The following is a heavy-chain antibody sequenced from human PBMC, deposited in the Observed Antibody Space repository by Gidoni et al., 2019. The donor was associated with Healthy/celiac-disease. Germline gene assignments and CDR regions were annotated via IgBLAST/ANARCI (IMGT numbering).Heavy chain of an antibody. J-gene: IGHJ4*02. CDR3: ARSPYYDILTGYVRVFDY. CDR2: IYYSGST. CDR1: GGSISSYY. Sequence: QVQLQESGPGLVKPSETLSLTCTVSGGSISSYYWSWIRQPPGKGLEWIGYIYYSGSTNYNPSLKSRVTISVDTSKNQFSLKLSSVTAADTAVYYCARSPYYDILTGYVRVFDYWGQGTLVTVSS. V-gene: IGHV4-59*01. D-gene: IGHD3-9*01.